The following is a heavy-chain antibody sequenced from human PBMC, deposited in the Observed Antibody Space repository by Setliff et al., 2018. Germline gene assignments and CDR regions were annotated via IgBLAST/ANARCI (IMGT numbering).Heavy chain of an antibody. V-gene: IGHV3-15*01. D-gene: IGHD1-1*01. J-gene: IGHJ6*03. CDR3: ARGRKYRAVYNCFLDV. Sequence: PGGSLRLSCAASGFTFSDYYMSWIRQAPGKGLEWVSYIKGKTDGGTTDYAAPVKGRFTISRDDSNNTLYLQMNSLRVEDTAVYYCARGRKYRAVYNCFLDVWGKGTTVTVSS. CDR2: IKGKTDGGTT. CDR1: GFTFSDYY.